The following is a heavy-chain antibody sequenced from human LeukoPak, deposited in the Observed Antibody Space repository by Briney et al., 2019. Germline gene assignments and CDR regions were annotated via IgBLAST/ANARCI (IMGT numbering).Heavy chain of an antibody. D-gene: IGHD2-2*03. J-gene: IGHJ4*02. CDR2: ISRSGGNT. CDR1: GFTISRSS. Sequence: GGSLRLSCAASGFTISRSSMHWVRQAPGKGLEFVSAISRSGGNTYYANSVKGRFTISRDTSRNTLYLQVGSLRVEDMAVCYCARVGDRSGNGYSHWGQGTLVTVSS. CDR3: ARVGDRSGNGYSH. V-gene: IGHV3-64*01.